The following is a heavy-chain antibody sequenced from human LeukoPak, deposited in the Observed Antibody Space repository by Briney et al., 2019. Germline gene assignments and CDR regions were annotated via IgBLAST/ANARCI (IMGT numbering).Heavy chain of an antibody. CDR1: GGSFSGQY. CDR3: AGGDYHGSESYANY. J-gene: IGHJ4*02. V-gene: IGHV4-34*01. CDR2: INHSGRI. Sequence: SETLSLTCAVYGGSFSGQYWGWIRQPPGKGLEWIGEINHSGRISYNASLESRVTISLDTSKNQFSLKLSSVTAADTAVYYCAGGDYHGSESYANYWGQGTQVTVSS. D-gene: IGHD3-10*01.